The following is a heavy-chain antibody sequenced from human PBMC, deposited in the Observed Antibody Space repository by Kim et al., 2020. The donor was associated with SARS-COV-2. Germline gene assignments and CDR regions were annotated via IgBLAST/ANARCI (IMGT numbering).Heavy chain of an antibody. CDR2: IGGDGATT. Sequence: GGSLRLSCAASGLTFDDYAMHWVRQAQGKGLEWVSLIGGDGATTYYADSVKGRFNISRDNSKSFLYLQMNSLRTEDTALYYCAKDKEGLWFGDRSDYYM. D-gene: IGHD3-10*01. CDR1: GLTFDDYA. CDR3: AKDKEGLWFGDRSDYYM. J-gene: IGHJ6*03. V-gene: IGHV3-43*02.